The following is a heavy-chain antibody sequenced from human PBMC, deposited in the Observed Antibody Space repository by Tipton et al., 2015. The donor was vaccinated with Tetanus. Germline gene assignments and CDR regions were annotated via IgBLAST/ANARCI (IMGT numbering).Heavy chain of an antibody. Sequence: LRLSCAASGFTISSYYWSWIRQPAGKGLEWIGRIYTSGSTNYNPSLKSRVTMSVDTSKNQFSLKLSSVTAADTAVYYCARDHGYSSSSGGYWGQGTLSPSPQ. V-gene: IGHV4-4*07. CDR1: GFTISSYY. J-gene: IGHJ4*02. CDR2: IYTSGST. CDR3: ARDHGYSSSSGGY. D-gene: IGHD6-6*01.